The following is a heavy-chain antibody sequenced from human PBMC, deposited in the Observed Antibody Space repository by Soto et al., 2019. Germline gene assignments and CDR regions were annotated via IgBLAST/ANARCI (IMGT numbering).Heavy chain of an antibody. CDR2: ISAHTGSS. Sequence: QVQLVQSGAEVKKPGASVKVSCKASGYTFTSSGMSWVRQAPGQGLEWMGWISAHTGSSEYAQRFQGRVTMTTNSSTSTAVMGLRSLGSDDTAVYYCAGAFFYQGSDSRGYSFDAFDFWGLLTLVPVSS. J-gene: IGHJ3*01. D-gene: IGHD3-22*01. V-gene: IGHV1-18*01. CDR3: AGAFFYQGSDSRGYSFDAFDF. CDR1: GYTFTSSG.